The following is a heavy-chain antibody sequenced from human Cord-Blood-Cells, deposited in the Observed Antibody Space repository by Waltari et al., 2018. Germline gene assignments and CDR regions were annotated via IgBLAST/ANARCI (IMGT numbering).Heavy chain of an antibody. V-gene: IGHV1-58*01. J-gene: IGHJ4*02. CDR2: IVVGRGNT. CDR3: AAVRRDGYNYYFDY. Sequence: QMQLVQSGPEAKKPGTSVKVSCKAPGFTLTSSAVQWVRQTRGQRLERIGWIVVGRGNTNYAQKFQERVTITRDMSPSTAYMGLGSMRSEDTAVYYGAAVRRDGYNYYFDYWGQGTLVTVSS. CDR1: GFTLTSSA. D-gene: IGHD5-12*01.